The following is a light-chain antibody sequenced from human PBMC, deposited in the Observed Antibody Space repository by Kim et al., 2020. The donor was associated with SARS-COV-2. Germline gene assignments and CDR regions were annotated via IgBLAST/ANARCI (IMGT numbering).Light chain of an antibody. J-gene: IGKJ4*01. CDR2: GAS. CDR1: QSVSRN. CDR3: QQYDSWLT. Sequence: SGFPGESATLSCRASQSVSRNLAWYQQVRGQPPRLLIYGASTRATGVPARFSGSGSGTEFTLTISNLQSEDFAIYFCQQYDSWLTFGGGTKVDIK. V-gene: IGKV3-15*01.